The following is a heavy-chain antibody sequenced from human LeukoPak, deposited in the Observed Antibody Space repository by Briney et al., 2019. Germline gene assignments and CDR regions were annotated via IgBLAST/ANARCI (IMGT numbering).Heavy chain of an antibody. CDR3: ASPPGGGMGF. CDR1: GGSISSYY. V-gene: IGHV4-59*12. CDR2: IYYSGST. Sequence: PSETLSLTCTVSGGSISSYYWSWIRQPPGKGLEWIGYIYYSGSTNYNPSLKSRVTISVDTSKNQFSLKLSSVTAADTAVYYCASPPGGGMGFWGQGTLVTVSS. J-gene: IGHJ4*02. D-gene: IGHD2-15*01.